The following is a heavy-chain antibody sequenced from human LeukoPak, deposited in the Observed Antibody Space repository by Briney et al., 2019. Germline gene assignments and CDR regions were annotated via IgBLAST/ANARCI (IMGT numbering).Heavy chain of an antibody. V-gene: IGHV1-69*06. Sequence: SVKVSCKASGGTFSSYAISWVRQAPGQGLEWMGGIIPIFGTANYAQKFQGRVTITADKSTSTAYMELGSLRAEDTAMYYCAKVSLSMVNDAFDIWGQGTMVSVSS. CDR1: GGTFSSYA. J-gene: IGHJ3*02. CDR2: IIPIFGTA. D-gene: IGHD4/OR15-4a*01. CDR3: AKVSLSMVNDAFDI.